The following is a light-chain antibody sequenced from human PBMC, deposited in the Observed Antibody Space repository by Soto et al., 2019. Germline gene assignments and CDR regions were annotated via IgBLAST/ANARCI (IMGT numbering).Light chain of an antibody. CDR3: QSYDRSLSGAV. CDR1: SSNIGAGYD. Sequence: QSVLTQPPSVSGAPGQRVTISCTGSSSNIGAGYDVNWYQQLPGTAPKLLIYGNSNRPSGVPDRFSGSKSGTSASLAITGLQAEDEADYYCQSYDRSLSGAVFGGGTPLTVL. V-gene: IGLV1-40*01. J-gene: IGLJ7*01. CDR2: GNS.